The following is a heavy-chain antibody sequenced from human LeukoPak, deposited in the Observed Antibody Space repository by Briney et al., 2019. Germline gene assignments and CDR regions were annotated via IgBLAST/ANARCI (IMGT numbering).Heavy chain of an antibody. CDR3: ARTQSGDAFDI. CDR1: GFTFSSYS. CDR2: ISSSSSTI. D-gene: IGHD4-11*01. J-gene: IGHJ3*02. V-gene: IGHV3-48*01. Sequence: GGSLRLSCAASGFTFSSYSMNWVRQAPGKGLEWVSYISSSSSTIYYAGSVKGRFTISRENAKNSLYLQMNSLRAEDTAVYYCARTQSGDAFDIWGQGTMVTVSS.